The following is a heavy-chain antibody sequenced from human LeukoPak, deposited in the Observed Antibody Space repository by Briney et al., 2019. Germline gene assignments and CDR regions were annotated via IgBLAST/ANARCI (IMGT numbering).Heavy chain of an antibody. J-gene: IGHJ4*02. V-gene: IGHV4-34*01. D-gene: IGHD3-10*01. Sequence: SETLSLTCAVYGGSLSGYYWSWIRQPPGKGLEWIGEINHSGSTNYNPSLKSRVTISVDTSKNQFSLKLSSVTAADTAVYYCARGLHRGYYFDCWGQGTLVTVSS. CDR1: GGSLSGYY. CDR3: ARGLHRGYYFDC. CDR2: INHSGST.